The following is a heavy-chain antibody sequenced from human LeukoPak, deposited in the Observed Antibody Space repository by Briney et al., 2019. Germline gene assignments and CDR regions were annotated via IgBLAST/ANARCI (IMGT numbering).Heavy chain of an antibody. CDR2: IKQDGSEK. V-gene: IGHV3-7*01. CDR3: ARERGEYYYDSSGYLDY. J-gene: IGHJ4*02. D-gene: IGHD3-22*01. CDR1: GFTFGSYW. Sequence: GGSLRLSCAASGFTFGSYWMSWVRQAPGKGLEWVANIKQDGSEKYYVDSVKGRFTISRDNAKNSLYLQINSLRAEDTAVYYCARERGEYYYDSSGYLDYWGQGTLVTVSS.